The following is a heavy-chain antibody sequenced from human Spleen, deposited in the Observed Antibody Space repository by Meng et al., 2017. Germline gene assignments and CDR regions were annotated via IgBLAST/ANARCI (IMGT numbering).Heavy chain of an antibody. CDR1: GGSFSDYC. V-gene: IGHV4-34*01. D-gene: IGHD2-15*01. J-gene: IGHJ4*02. CDR2: INHSGIT. Sequence: QVQLQQWGGGLLKPSETLSLTCAVCGGSFSDYCLKGLEWFGDINHSGITHYNPSLKSRVTISVDTSKNQFSLKLRSVAAADTAVYYCARGLGGSTENWGQGTLVTVSS. CDR3: ARGLGGSTEN.